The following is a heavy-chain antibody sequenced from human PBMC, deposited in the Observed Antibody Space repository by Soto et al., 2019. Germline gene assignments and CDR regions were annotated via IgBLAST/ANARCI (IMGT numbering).Heavy chain of an antibody. D-gene: IGHD2-21*02. V-gene: IGHV1-24*01. CDR1: GYSQTVLS. CDR2: FDPEDGET. CDR3: ATIGPSDTFDY. J-gene: IGHJ4*02. Sequence: GASVKGACKVSGYSQTVLSRRWGRQAPGKGLEWMGGFDPEDGETIYAQKFQGRVTMTEDTSTDTAYMELSSLRSEDTAVNYCATIGPSDTFDYWGQGTLVTVSS.